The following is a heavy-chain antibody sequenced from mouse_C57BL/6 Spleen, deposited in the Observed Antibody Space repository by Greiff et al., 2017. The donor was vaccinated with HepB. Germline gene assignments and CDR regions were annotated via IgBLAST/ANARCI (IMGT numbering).Heavy chain of an antibody. CDR3: ASGAGIDWYFDV. CDR1: GYTFTDYN. J-gene: IGHJ1*03. Sequence: EVQLQQSGPELVKPGASVKMSCKASGYTFTDYNMHWVKQSHGKSLEWIGYINPNNGGTSYNQKFKGKATLTVNKSSSTAYMELRSLTSEDSAVYYCASGAGIDWYFDVWGTGTTVTVSS. CDR2: INPNNGGT. V-gene: IGHV1-22*01.